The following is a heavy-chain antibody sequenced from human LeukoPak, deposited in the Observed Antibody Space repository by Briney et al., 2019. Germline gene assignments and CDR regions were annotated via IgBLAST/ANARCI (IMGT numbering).Heavy chain of an antibody. CDR3: ARSDPYYGSGSYYFRTPFDY. D-gene: IGHD3-10*01. CDR2: IRSKANSYAT. V-gene: IGHV3-73*01. Sequence: GGSLRLSCAASGFTFSGSAMHWVRQASGKGLERVGRIRSKANSYATAYAASVKGRFTISRDDSKNTAYLQMNSLKTEDTAVYYCARSDPYYGSGSYYFRTPFDYWGQGTLVTVSS. CDR1: GFTFSGSA. J-gene: IGHJ4*02.